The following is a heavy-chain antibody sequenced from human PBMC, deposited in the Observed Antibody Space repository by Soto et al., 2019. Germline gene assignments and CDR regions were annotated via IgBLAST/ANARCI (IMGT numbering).Heavy chain of an antibody. CDR1: GYSFTSYW. CDR3: ARHVGRIAAAGTDYYYYMDV. CDR2: IYPGDSDT. J-gene: IGHJ6*03. Sequence: GESLKISCKGSGYSFTSYWIGWVRQMPGKGLEWMGIIYPGDSDTRYSPSFQGQVTISADKSISTAYLQWSSLKASDTAMYYCARHVGRIAAAGTDYYYYMDVWGKGTTVTVSS. V-gene: IGHV5-51*01. D-gene: IGHD6-13*01.